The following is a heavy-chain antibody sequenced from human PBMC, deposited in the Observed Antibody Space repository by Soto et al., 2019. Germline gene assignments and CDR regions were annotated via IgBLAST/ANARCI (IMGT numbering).Heavy chain of an antibody. J-gene: IGHJ4*02. V-gene: IGHV3-23*01. D-gene: IGHD6-19*01. CDR2: ISGSGGST. CDR1: GFTFSNYA. CDR3: SRRSSGWYFDY. Sequence: EVQLLESGGGLVQPGGSLRLSCAAPGFTFSNYAMNWVRQAPGKGLEWVSVISGSGGSTYYADSVKGRFTISRDNSKITLYLQMNSLRGEDTAVYYCSRRSSGWYFDYWGQGTLVTVSS.